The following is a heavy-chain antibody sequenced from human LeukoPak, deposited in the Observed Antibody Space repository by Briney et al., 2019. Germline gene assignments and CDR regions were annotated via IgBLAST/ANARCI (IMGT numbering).Heavy chain of an antibody. Sequence: SLTLSCAASGFSFSNSWLHWVRQAPVKGLVGVSRINSDGTGTYYADSVKGRFTISRDNAKTTLYLQMNSLRPEATALDSCGSDPYLANFWTGYPHYWGQGTLVTVSS. CDR1: GFSFSNSW. D-gene: IGHD3/OR15-3a*01. CDR3: GSDPYLANFWTGYPHY. V-gene: IGHV3-74*01. CDR2: INSDGTGT. J-gene: IGHJ4*02.